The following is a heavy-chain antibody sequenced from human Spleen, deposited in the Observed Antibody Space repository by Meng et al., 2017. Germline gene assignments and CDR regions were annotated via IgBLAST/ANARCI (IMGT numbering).Heavy chain of an antibody. D-gene: IGHD2-21*01. J-gene: IGHJ5*02. Sequence: VQLVESGGALVQPGGSLRLSCVASGFTFSNYWMVWVRQGPGKGLLWVSRIKTDGTYTDYAASVKDRFTISRDNAKNTVFLQMNSLRADDTSIYHCAREDARGGAPDSWGQGTLVTVSS. V-gene: IGHV3-74*01. CDR2: IKTDGTYT. CDR1: GFTFSNYW. CDR3: AREDARGGAPDS.